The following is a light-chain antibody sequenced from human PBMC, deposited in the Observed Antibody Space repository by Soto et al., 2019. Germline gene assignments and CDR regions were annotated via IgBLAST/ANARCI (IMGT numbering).Light chain of an antibody. Sequence: QSALSQPPSASGSPGQSVTISCTGTSSDVGGSNYVSWYQQHPGKAPKLMIYEVSKRPSGVPDRFSGFKSGNTAFLTGSGLQAEDDSDYYCSSYAGSNNVVFGGGTKVTVL. J-gene: IGLJ2*01. CDR3: SSYAGSNNVV. CDR2: EVS. V-gene: IGLV2-8*01. CDR1: SSDVGGSNY.